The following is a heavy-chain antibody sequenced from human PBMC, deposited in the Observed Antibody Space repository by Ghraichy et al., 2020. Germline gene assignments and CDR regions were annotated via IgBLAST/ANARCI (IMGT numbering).Heavy chain of an antibody. CDR3: AKDLVAFGSSPSCVDY. V-gene: IGHV3-43*01. CDR1: GFTFDDYT. D-gene: IGHD2-15*01. J-gene: IGHJ4*02. Sequence: GESLNISCAASGFTFDDYTMHWVRQAPGKGLEWVSLISWDGGSTYYADSVKGRFTISRDNSKNSLYLQMNSLRTEDTALYYCAKDLVAFGSSPSCVDYWGQGTLVTVSS. CDR2: ISWDGGST.